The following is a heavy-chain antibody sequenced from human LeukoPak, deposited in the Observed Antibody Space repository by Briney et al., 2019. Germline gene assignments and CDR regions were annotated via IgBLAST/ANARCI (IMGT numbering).Heavy chain of an antibody. J-gene: IGHJ5*02. Sequence: GGSLRLSCAASGFSFSNSGMNWVRQAPGKGLVWVSGISGSGAFTYYADSVKGRFTISRDKSKNTLYLQMNSLRAEDTAVYYCAKGLPYSGYDYWLDPWGQGTLVTVSS. V-gene: IGHV3-23*01. D-gene: IGHD5-12*01. CDR3: AKGLPYSGYDYWLDP. CDR1: GFSFSNSG. CDR2: ISGSGAFT.